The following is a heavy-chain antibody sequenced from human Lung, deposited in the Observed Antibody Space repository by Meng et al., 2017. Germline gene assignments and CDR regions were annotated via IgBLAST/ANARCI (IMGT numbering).Heavy chain of an antibody. V-gene: IGHV4-34*04. Sequence: GAGLSKPASPLSLPLSVSCVSFSHYSWSWIRQPPAKGLEWIGEINHSWSTNNNPSLESRATISVDTSQNNLSLKLSSKTAADSAVYYCARGPTTMAHDFDYWGQGTLVTVSS. CDR3: ARGPTTMAHDFDY. CDR1: CVSFSHYS. J-gene: IGHJ4*02. D-gene: IGHD4-11*01. CDR2: INHSWST.